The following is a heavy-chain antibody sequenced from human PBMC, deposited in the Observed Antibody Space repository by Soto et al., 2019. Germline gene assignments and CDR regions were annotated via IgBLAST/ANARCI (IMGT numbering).Heavy chain of an antibody. V-gene: IGHV4-4*02. CDR1: GGSISSSNW. CDR2: IYHSGST. CDR3: ARRPTYSSSWYGGWFDP. J-gene: IGHJ5*02. Sequence: QVQLQESGPGPVKPSGTLSLTCAVSGGSISSSNWWSWVCQPPGKGLEWIGEIYHSGSTNYNPSLKSRVTISVDKSKNQFSLKLSSVTAADTAVYYCARRPTYSSSWYGGWFDPWGQGTLVTVSS. D-gene: IGHD6-13*01.